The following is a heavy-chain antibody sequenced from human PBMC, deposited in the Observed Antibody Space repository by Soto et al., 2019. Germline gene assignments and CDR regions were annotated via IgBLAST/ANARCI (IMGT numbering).Heavy chain of an antibody. D-gene: IGHD1-26*01. CDR2: ISGSGGST. Sequence: EVQLLESGGGLVQPGGSLRLSCAASGFTFSSYAMSWVRQAPGKGLEWVSAISGSGGSTYYADSVKGRFTISRDNSKNTLYLQMNSLRAEDTAVYYCARDSKSVWDARQNWFDPWGQGTLVTVSS. CDR1: GFTFSSYA. CDR3: ARDSKSVWDARQNWFDP. J-gene: IGHJ5*02. V-gene: IGHV3-23*01.